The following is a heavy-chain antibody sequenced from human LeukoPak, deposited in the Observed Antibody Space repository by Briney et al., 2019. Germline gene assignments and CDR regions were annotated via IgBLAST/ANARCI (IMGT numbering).Heavy chain of an antibody. CDR3: ASQRIDITMVRSGPQI. CDR2: ISSSDSTI. D-gene: IGHD3-10*01. Sequence: GGSLRLSCAASGFTFSDYYMSWIRQAPGKGLEWVSYISSSDSTIYYADSVKGRFTISRDNAKNSLYLQMNSLRAEDTAVYYCASQRIDITMVRSGPQIWGQGTMVTVSS. CDR1: GFTFSDYY. J-gene: IGHJ3*02. V-gene: IGHV3-11*01.